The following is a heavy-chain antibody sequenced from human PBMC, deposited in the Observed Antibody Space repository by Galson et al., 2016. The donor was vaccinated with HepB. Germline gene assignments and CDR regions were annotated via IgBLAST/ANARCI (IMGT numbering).Heavy chain of an antibody. D-gene: IGHD6-13*01. J-gene: IGHJ4*02. V-gene: IGHV3-53*01. CDR1: GFTVSSNY. Sequence: SLRLSCAASGFTVSSNYMSWVRHAPGKGLEWVSVIYSGGSTYYADSVKGRFTISRDNSKNTLYLQMNSLRAEDTAVYYCATPITGYSSSWYGSFDYWGQGTLVTVSS. CDR2: IYSGGST. CDR3: ATPITGYSSSWYGSFDY.